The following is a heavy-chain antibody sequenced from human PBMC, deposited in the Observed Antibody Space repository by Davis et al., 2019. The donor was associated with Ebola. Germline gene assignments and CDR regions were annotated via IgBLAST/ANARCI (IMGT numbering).Heavy chain of an antibody. CDR2: IYPGDSETDI. J-gene: IGHJ4*02. Sequence: GESLKISCKGSGYRFTTYWIVWVRQMPGKGLEYMGIIYPGDSETDIRYNPSFQGQVTISADKSISTAYLQWSSLKTEDTAVYYCTTGHGSTPYWGQGTLVTVSS. CDR1: GYRFTTYW. CDR3: TTGHGSTPY. D-gene: IGHD6-13*01. V-gene: IGHV5-51*01.